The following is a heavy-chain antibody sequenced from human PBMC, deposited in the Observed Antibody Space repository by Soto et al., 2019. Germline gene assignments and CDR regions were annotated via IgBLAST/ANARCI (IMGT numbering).Heavy chain of an antibody. D-gene: IGHD2-8*01. J-gene: IGHJ4*02. CDR1: GFTFNDYS. V-gene: IGHV3-21*01. Sequence: PGGSLRLSCAASGFTFNDYSMSWVRQAPGRGLEWVSSISKSGYSKYYADSVKGRFTISRDKAKNSLYLETNSLSVEDTAVYYCATRTACDNGKCPFDNWGQGTLVTVSS. CDR2: ISKSGYSK. CDR3: ATRTACDNGKCPFDN.